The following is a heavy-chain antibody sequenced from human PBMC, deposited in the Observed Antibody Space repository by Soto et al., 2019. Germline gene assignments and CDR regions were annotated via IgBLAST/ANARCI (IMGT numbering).Heavy chain of an antibody. D-gene: IGHD3-22*01. CDR2: IYPGDSDT. CDR3: ARRGPYHYDSSGYSAGF. Sequence: LGESLKISCNGSGFSFSSYWIGWVRQMPGKGLEWMGIIYPGDSDTRYSPSFQGQVTISVDKSVSTAYLQWSSLKASDTAMYYCARRGPYHYDSSGYSAGFWGQGTPVTVYS. J-gene: IGHJ4*02. V-gene: IGHV5-51*01. CDR1: GFSFSSYW.